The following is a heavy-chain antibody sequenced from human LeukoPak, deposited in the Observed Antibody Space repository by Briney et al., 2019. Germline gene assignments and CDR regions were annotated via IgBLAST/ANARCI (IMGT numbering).Heavy chain of an antibody. J-gene: IGHJ3*02. CDR3: ARQWGGSYPDAFDI. V-gene: IGHV4-4*09. Sequence: PSETLSLTCTVSGGSISSYYWSWIRQPPGKGLEWIGDIYTTGSTNYKPSLKSRVTISVDTSKNQFSLKLSSVTAADTAVYYCARQWGGSYPDAFDIWGQGTMVTVSS. CDR1: GGSISSYY. D-gene: IGHD1-26*01. CDR2: IYTTGST.